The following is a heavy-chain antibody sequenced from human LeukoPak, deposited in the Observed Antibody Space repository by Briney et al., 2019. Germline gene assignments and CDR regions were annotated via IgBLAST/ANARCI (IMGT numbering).Heavy chain of an antibody. Sequence: GGSLKLSCAASGFTFTYYSINWIRQAPGKGLEWVSYITSSGDAAYYADSVKGRFTMSRDNAKNSLYLQMNSLRAEDTAIYFSARDQSWSFDFWGQGILVTVSS. D-gene: IGHD6-13*01. CDR2: ITSSGDAA. CDR1: GFTFTYYS. CDR3: ARDQSWSFDF. V-gene: IGHV3-48*01. J-gene: IGHJ4*02.